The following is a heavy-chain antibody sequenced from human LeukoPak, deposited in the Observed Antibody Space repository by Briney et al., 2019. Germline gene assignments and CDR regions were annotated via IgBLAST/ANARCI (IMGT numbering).Heavy chain of an antibody. CDR2: ISAYNGNT. V-gene: IGHV1-18*01. J-gene: IGHJ3*02. CDR3: ARDMTGNPWGSYRSDAFDI. CDR1: GGTFSSYA. D-gene: IGHD3-16*02. Sequence: ASVKVSCKASGGTFSSYAISWVRQAPGQGLEWMGWISAYNGNTNYAQKLQGRVTMTTGTSTSTAYMELRSLRSDDTAVYYCARDMTGNPWGSYRSDAFDIWGQGTMVTASS.